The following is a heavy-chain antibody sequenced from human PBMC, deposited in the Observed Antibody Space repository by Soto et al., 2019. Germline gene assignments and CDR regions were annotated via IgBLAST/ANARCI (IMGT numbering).Heavy chain of an antibody. J-gene: IGHJ4*02. Sequence: TSETLSLTCSVSGGSVSGDGHYWSWIRQPPGKGLEWFGYIYYSGSTNYNPSLKSRVTISKDTSKNQFSLKLSSVTAADTAVFYCARLTPPYYYERSGYRGNYFDSWGQGTLVTVSS. CDR1: GGSVSGDGHY. V-gene: IGHV4-61*08. CDR3: ARLTPPYYYERSGYRGNYFDS. CDR2: IYYSGST. D-gene: IGHD3-22*01.